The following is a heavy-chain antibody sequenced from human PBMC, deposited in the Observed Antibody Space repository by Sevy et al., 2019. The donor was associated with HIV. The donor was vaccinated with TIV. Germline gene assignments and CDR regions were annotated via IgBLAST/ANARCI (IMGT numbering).Heavy chain of an antibody. J-gene: IGHJ6*02. Sequence: GGSLRLSCAVSGFAVSDNCMSWVRQSPGKGLEWVSVIFSGGRTSYADSVKGRFTVSRDGSKNTLKLQMDNLRAEDTATYYCARDRVVHNDYIFVAYYYGMDVWGQGTTVTVSS. CDR3: ARDRVVHNDYIFVAYYYGMDV. V-gene: IGHV3-53*01. CDR1: GFAVSDNC. CDR2: IFSGGRT. D-gene: IGHD4-4*01.